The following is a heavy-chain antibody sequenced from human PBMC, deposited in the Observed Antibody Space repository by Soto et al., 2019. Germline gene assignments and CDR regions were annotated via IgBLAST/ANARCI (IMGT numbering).Heavy chain of an antibody. CDR3: ARDAGLSTYFGY. D-gene: IGHD3-16*01. CDR2: IIPIFGTA. CDR1: GGTFSSYA. Sequence: GASVKVSCKASGGTFSSYAISWVRQAPGQGLEWMGGIIPIFGTANYAQKFQGRVTITADESTSTAYMELSSLRSEDTAVYYCARDAGLSTYFGYWGQGTLVTVSS. V-gene: IGHV1-69*13. J-gene: IGHJ4*02.